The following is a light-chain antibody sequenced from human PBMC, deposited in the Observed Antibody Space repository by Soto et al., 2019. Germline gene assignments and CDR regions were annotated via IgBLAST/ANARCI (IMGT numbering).Light chain of an antibody. CDR3: LQAYNSPYT. J-gene: IGKJ2*01. Sequence: AIQMTQSPSSLSASVGDRVTITCRASQGIGNDLGWYQQKPGKAPKLLIYAVSSLQSGVPSEFSGSGSRRDFTLTISSLQPEDFAAYYCLQAYNSPYTFGQGTKLEIK. CDR2: AVS. CDR1: QGIGND. V-gene: IGKV1-6*01.